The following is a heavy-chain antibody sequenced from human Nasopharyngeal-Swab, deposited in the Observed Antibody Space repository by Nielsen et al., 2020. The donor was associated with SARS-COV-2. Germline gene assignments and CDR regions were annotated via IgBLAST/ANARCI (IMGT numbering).Heavy chain of an antibody. D-gene: IGHD6-25*01. J-gene: IGHJ4*02. CDR1: GGSMSTYY. CDR3: ARRITATSTGFDY. V-gene: IGHV4-59*01. CDR2: IYYSGST. Sequence: SETLSLTCTVSGGSMSTYYWSWIRQPPGKGLEWIGFIYYSGSTNYNPSLESRVTISADTSKNQFSLKLSSVTAAATAMYYCARRITATSTGFDYWGQGTLVTVSS.